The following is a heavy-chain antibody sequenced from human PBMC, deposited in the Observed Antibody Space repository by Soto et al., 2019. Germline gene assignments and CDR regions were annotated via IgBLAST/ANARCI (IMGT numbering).Heavy chain of an antibody. J-gene: IGHJ6*02. Sequence: TSETLSLTCTVSGGSIRSGGYYWSWVRQNPRRGLEWIGNIYYSGSTNYNPSLKSRVTISVDTSKNQFSLKLSSVTAADTAVYYCARDSGVDTAMGSVGYYYYYGMDVWGQGTTVTVSS. V-gene: IGHV4-61*08. CDR1: GGSIRSGGYY. CDR3: ARDSGVDTAMGSVGYYYYYGMDV. CDR2: IYYSGST. D-gene: IGHD5-18*01.